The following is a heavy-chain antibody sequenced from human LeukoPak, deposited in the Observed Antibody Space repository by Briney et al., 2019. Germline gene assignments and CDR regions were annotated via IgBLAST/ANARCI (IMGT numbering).Heavy chain of an antibody. CDR2: MYQTGSS. CDR3: ARENVVAQGTFDY. D-gene: IGHD2-21*01. J-gene: IGHJ4*02. CDR1: SYSIGSGLY. Sequence: PSETLSLTCSVSSYSIGSGLYWGWIRQPPGKGLEWIGSMYQTGSSYYSPSLKSRVTISLDTSKNQISLKLTFVTAADTAFYFCARENVVAQGTFDYWGQGALVTASS. V-gene: IGHV4-38-2*02.